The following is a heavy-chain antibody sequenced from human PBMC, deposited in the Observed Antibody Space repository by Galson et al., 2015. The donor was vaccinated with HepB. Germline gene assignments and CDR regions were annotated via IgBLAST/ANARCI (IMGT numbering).Heavy chain of an antibody. CDR1: EGTFDRYA. J-gene: IGHJ6*04. CDR3: ARSYDCVWGSSRTYYSEMDV. V-gene: IGHV1-69*13. CDR2: IVPMLGTA. D-gene: IGHD3-16*02. Sequence: SVKVSCKASEGTFDRYAINWVRQAPGQGLEWMGGIVPMLGTANYAQKLQGRVTITADESTATAYLELRSLRSADTAVYYCARSYDCVWGSSRTYYSEMDVWGEGTTVTVSS.